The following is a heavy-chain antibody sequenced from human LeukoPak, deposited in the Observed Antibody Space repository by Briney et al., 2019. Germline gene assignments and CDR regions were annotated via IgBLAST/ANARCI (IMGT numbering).Heavy chain of an antibody. D-gene: IGHD2-15*01. Sequence: GGSLRLSCVASGFTFSNYYMRWVRQAPGKGLEWVARIKPDGSERLYVDSVKGRFTTSRDNAENSLFLQMSSLRAEDTAVYYCARVFCGGGTCYSYFDNWGLGTLVTVSS. CDR3: ARVFCGGGTCYSYFDN. V-gene: IGHV3-7*01. J-gene: IGHJ4*02. CDR2: IKPDGSER. CDR1: GFTFSNYY.